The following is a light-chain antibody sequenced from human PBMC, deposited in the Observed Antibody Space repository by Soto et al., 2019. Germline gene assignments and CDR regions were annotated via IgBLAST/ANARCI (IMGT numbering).Light chain of an antibody. CDR3: QQYTNTNNPWM. J-gene: IGKJ1*01. V-gene: IGKV1-5*01. Sequence: DIQLTQSPSFLSASVGDSVTITCRASQNIRNWLAWYQQKPGKAPNPLIYDASSLKSGVPARFSGSGSGTEFTLIISGLQPEDSATYYCQQYTNTNNPWMFGQGTKVDIK. CDR2: DAS. CDR1: QNIRNW.